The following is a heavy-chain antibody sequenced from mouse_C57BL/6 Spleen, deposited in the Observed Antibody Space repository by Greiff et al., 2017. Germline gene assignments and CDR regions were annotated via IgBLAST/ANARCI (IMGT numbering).Heavy chain of an antibody. Sequence: QVQLQQSGPELVKPGASVKISCKASGYAFSSSWMNWVKQRPGKGLEWIGRIYPGDGDTNYNGKFKGKATLTADKSSSTAYMQLSSLPSEDSAVYFCARVTDYYGSSYGYFDVWGTGTTVTVSS. D-gene: IGHD1-1*01. J-gene: IGHJ1*03. CDR3: ARVTDYYGSSYGYFDV. CDR2: IYPGDGDT. CDR1: GYAFSSSW. V-gene: IGHV1-82*01.